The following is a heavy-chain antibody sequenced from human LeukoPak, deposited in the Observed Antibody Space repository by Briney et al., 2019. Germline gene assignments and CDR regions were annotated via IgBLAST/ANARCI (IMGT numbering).Heavy chain of an antibody. CDR2: INPNSGGT. CDR1: GYTFTDYF. D-gene: IGHD4-11*01. CDR3: ARELNDYSNYVGGFDP. V-gene: IGHV1-2*02. J-gene: IGHJ5*02. Sequence: GASVKVSCKASGYTFTDYFIHWVRQAPGQGLEWMGWINPNSGGTNYAQKFQGRVTMTRDTSISTAYMELSRLRSDDTAVYYCARELNDYSNYVGGFDPWGQGTLVTVSS.